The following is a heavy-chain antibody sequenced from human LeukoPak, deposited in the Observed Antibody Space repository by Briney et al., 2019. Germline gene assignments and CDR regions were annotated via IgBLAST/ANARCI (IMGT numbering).Heavy chain of an antibody. CDR2: ISAYNGNT. CDR1: GYTFTSYG. Sequence: ASVKVPCKASGYTFTSYGISWVRQAPGQGLEWMGFISAYNGNTNYAQKLQGRVTMTTDTSMSTAYMELRSLRSDDTAVYYCARGYYDSSGYYYPAPDYFDYWGQGNLVTVSS. D-gene: IGHD3-22*01. CDR3: ARGYYDSSGYYYPAPDYFDY. J-gene: IGHJ4*02. V-gene: IGHV1-18*01.